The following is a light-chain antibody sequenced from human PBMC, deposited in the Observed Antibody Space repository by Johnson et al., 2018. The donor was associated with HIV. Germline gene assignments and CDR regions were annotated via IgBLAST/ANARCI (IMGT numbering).Light chain of an antibody. J-gene: IGLJ1*01. CDR2: DNS. V-gene: IGLV1-51*01. CDR3: GTWDSSLSAGFYV. Sequence: QSVLTQPPSVSAAPGQKVTISCSGTSSNIGNHYVSWYQQLPGTAPKVLIYDNSKRPSGIPDRFSGSKSGTSATLGITGLKTGDEADYYCGTWDSSLSAGFYVFGTGTKVTVL. CDR1: SSNIGNHY.